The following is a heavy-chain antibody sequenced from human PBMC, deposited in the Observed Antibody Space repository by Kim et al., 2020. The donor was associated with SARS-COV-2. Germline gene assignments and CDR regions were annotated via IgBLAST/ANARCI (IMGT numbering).Heavy chain of an antibody. CDR1: GHIFTRDS. V-gene: IGHV1-3*01. CDR2: IDCGNGNT. J-gene: IGHJ4*02. CDR3: LGGFYFDY. Sequence: ASVKVSCKTSGHIFTRDSIHWVRQAPGQGLEWMGGIDCGNGNTIYSQKFQGRVTFTTDTSASTAYMELSFLRSEDSAGYYCLGGFYFDYWGQGTLVTVSS. D-gene: IGHD3-16*01.